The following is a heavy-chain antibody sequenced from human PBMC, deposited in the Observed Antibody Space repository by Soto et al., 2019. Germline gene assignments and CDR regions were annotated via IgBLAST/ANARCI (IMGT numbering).Heavy chain of an antibody. CDR3: ARDLSAGPYPRYYFDY. CDR1: GYTFTSYA. Sequence: ASVKVSCKPSGYTFTSYAMHWVRQAPGQRLEWMGWINAGNGNTKYSQKFQGRVTITRDTSASTAYMELSSLRSEDTAVYYCARDLSAGPYPRYYFDYWGQGTLVTVSS. CDR2: INAGNGNT. D-gene: IGHD2-2*01. V-gene: IGHV1-3*01. J-gene: IGHJ4*02.